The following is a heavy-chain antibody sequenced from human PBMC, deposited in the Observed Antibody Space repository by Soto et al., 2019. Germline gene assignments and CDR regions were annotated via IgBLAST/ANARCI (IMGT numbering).Heavy chain of an antibody. CDR2: ISASGST. Sequence: QVQLQESGPGLVMPSETLSLTCTVSGGSISTYYWNWIRQPPGKGLEWIGYISASGSTNYNPSLKSRLTISVDTSENNFSLRLTSVTAADTAVYFCARAYYGGTSRFDYWGQGTLVTVSS. D-gene: IGHD4-17*01. V-gene: IGHV4-59*01. CDR3: ARAYYGGTSRFDY. CDR1: GGSISTYY. J-gene: IGHJ4*02.